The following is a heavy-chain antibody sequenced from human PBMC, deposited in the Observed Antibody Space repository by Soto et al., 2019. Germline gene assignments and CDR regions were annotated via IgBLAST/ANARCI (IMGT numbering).Heavy chain of an antibody. V-gene: IGHV4-59*01. Sequence: QVQRQESGPGLLKPSETLSLTCTVSGGYISSYYWSWIRQPPGKGLEWIACIFYSGITNYNPSLKSRVTISVDTSKNQFSLKLSSVTAADTAVYYCARRRGPHDYWGQGTLVTVSS. J-gene: IGHJ4*02. CDR2: IFYSGIT. CDR1: GGYISSYY. CDR3: ARRRGPHDY.